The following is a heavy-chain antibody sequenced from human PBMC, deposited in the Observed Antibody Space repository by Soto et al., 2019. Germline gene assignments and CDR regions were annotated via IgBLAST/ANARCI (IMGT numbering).Heavy chain of an antibody. Sequence: ASVKVSCKASGYTFTSYDINWVRQATGQGLEWMGWMNPNSGNTGYAQKFQGRVTMTRNTSISTAYMELSSLGSEDTAVYYCAGVKWLELSLIHDYGDPKTQLYYYYYMDVWGKGTTVTVSS. J-gene: IGHJ6*03. D-gene: IGHD4-17*01. CDR1: GYTFTSYD. V-gene: IGHV1-8*01. CDR2: MNPNSGNT. CDR3: AGVKWLELSLIHDYGDPKTQLYYYYYMDV.